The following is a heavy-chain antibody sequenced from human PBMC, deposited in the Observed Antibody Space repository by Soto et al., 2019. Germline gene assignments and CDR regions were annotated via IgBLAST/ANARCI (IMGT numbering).Heavy chain of an antibody. Sequence: PGESLKISCKGSGYSFTSYWISWVRQMPGKGLEWIGRIDPSDSYTNYSPSFQGHVTISADKSISTAYLQWSSLKASDTAMYYCARPSLRYFDWSPQNAFDIWGQGTMVTVSS. J-gene: IGHJ3*02. CDR2: IDPSDSYT. CDR1: GYSFTSYW. D-gene: IGHD3-9*01. V-gene: IGHV5-10-1*01. CDR3: ARPSLRYFDWSPQNAFDI.